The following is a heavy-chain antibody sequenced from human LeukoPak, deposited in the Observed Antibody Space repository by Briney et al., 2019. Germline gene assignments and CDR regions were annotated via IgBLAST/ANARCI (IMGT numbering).Heavy chain of an antibody. D-gene: IGHD4-17*01. Sequence: SVKVSCKASGGTFSSYTISWVRQAPGQGLEWMGRIIPILGIANYAQKFQGRVTITADKSTSTAYMELSSLRSEDTAVYYCARGGDKGWFDPWGQGALVTVSS. J-gene: IGHJ5*02. V-gene: IGHV1-69*02. CDR1: GGTFSSYT. CDR3: ARGGDKGWFDP. CDR2: IIPILGIA.